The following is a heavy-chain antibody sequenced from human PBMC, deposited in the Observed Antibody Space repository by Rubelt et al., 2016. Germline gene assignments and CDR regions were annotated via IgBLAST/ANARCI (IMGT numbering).Heavy chain of an antibody. CDR3: AREGEGNGDYVRDY. Sequence: EVQLVESGGGLVQPGGSLRLSCAASGFTVSSNYMSWVRQAPGKGLEWVSVIYSGGSTYYADPVKGRFTISRDNSKNTLYLQMNSLRAEDTAVYYCAREGEGNGDYVRDYWGQGTLVTVSS. CDR1: GFTVSSNY. J-gene: IGHJ4*02. CDR2: IYSGGST. D-gene: IGHD4-17*01. V-gene: IGHV3-66*01.